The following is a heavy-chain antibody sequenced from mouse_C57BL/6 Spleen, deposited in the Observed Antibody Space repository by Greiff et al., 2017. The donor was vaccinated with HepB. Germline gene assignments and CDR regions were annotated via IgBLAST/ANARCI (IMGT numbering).Heavy chain of an antibody. CDR3: ARPDSSGYVSFAY. CDR2: ISSGSSTI. J-gene: IGHJ3*01. CDR1: GFTFSDYG. Sequence: EVQLKESGGGLVKPGGSLKLSCAASGFTFSDYGMHWVRQAPEKGLEWVAYISSGSSTIYYADTVKGRFTISRDNAKNTLFLQMTSLRSEDTAMYYCARPDSSGYVSFAYWGQGTLVTVSA. V-gene: IGHV5-17*01. D-gene: IGHD3-2*02.